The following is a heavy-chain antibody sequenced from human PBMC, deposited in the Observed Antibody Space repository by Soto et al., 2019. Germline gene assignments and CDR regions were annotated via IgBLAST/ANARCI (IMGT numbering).Heavy chain of an antibody. CDR3: ARGRGGVQH. CDR2: INDSGGT. D-gene: IGHD3-10*01. J-gene: IGHJ1*01. V-gene: IGHV4-34*01. Sequence: QVQIQQWGAGLLKPSETLSLTCAVYGGSFSGFYWSWIRQPPGKGLEWIGEINDSGGTNYNASLNSRVSISGDTSNNQFSLKLSVVTAAYTAVYYWARGRGGVQHWGQGTLVTVSS. CDR1: GGSFSGFY.